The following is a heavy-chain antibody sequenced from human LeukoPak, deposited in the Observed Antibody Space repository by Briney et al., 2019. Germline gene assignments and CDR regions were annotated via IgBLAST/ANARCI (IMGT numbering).Heavy chain of an antibody. J-gene: IGHJ5*02. Sequence: PSETLSLTSAVYGGSFSVYYWSWIRQPPGKGLEWIGEINHSGSTNYNPSLKSRVTISVDTSKNQFSLKLSSVTAADTAVYYCAREDHYYGSGSYSWFDPWGQGTLVTVSS. CDR1: GGSFSVYY. D-gene: IGHD3-10*01. CDR3: AREDHYYGSGSYSWFDP. CDR2: INHSGST. V-gene: IGHV4-34*01.